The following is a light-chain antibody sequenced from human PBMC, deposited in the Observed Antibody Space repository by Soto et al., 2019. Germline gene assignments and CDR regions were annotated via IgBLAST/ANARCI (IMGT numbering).Light chain of an antibody. J-gene: IGKJ1*01. CDR3: QQYNNWPPTWT. V-gene: IGKV3-15*01. CDR2: GAS. Sequence: EIVLTQSPGTLSLSPGERATLSCRASQSIRNNLAWYQQKPGQAPRLLIYGASIRATGIPDRFSGSGSGTEFTLTINSLQSEDSAVYYCQQYNNWPPTWTFGQGTKVDIK. CDR1: QSIRNN.